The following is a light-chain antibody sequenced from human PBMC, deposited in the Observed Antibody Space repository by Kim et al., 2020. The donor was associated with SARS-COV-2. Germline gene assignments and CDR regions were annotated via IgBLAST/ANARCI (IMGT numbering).Light chain of an antibody. CDR2: DVS. J-gene: IGLJ3*02. Sequence: QSLTNSGTGTCSGVGGYNYVSWYQQHPGKAPHLLIYDVSKRPSGVPHRCSGSKSGNTASLTVSGRQADDDADYYCSSYAGSNNLVFGGGTQLTVL. CDR3: SSYAGSNNLV. V-gene: IGLV2-8*01. CDR1: CSGVGGYNY.